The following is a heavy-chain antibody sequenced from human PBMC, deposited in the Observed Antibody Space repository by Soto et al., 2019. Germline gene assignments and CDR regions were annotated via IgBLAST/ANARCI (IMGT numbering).Heavy chain of an antibody. CDR1: GGSISGYY. J-gene: IGHJ6*02. D-gene: IGHD2-15*01. CDR2: IYYSGST. CDR3: ARGTVGDYYYYGMDV. Sequence: SETLSLTCTVSGGSISGYYWSWIRQPPGKGLEWIGYIYYSGSTNYNPSLKSRVAISVDTSKNQFSRKLSSVTAADTAVYYCARGTVGDYYYYGMDVWGQGTTVTVSS. V-gene: IGHV4-59*01.